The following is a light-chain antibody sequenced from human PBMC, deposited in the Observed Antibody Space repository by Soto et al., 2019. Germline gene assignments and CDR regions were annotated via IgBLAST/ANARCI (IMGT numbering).Light chain of an antibody. Sequence: EIVMTQSPATLSVSPGDRATFSCRASQSVSSNLAWYQQKPGQAPRLLIYGASNRATGIPARFSGSGSGTDFTLTINSLEPEDFAVYYCQQRSSWPITFGQGTRLEIK. CDR1: QSVSSN. CDR2: GAS. CDR3: QQRSSWPIT. J-gene: IGKJ5*01. V-gene: IGKV3-11*01.